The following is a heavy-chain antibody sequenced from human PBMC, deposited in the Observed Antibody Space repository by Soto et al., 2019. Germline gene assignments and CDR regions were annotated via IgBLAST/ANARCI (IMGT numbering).Heavy chain of an antibody. D-gene: IGHD3-22*01. CDR2: IYYSGST. CDR3: ARANYYYDRSGYLYYFDY. J-gene: IGHJ4*02. CDR1: GGSISTYY. V-gene: IGHV4-59*01. Sequence: SETLSLTCTVSGGSISTYYWSWILQPPWKGLEWIGYIYYSGSTNYNPSLKSRGTISVDTSKNQFSLKLRSVTAADTAVYYCARANYYYDRSGYLYYFDYWGQGTLVTVSS.